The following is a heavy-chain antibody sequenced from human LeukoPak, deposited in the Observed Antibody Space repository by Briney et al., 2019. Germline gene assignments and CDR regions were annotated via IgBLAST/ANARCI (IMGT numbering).Heavy chain of an antibody. V-gene: IGHV4-34*01. CDR3: ARLVPEGDY. Sequence: PSETLSLTCAVYGVSFSGYYWRWLRQPPGKELEWVGGINHSGSTNYNPSLTSRVTISVDTSNNHFSLKLTAVSAPDTAVYYCARLVPEGDYWGQGTLVTVSS. J-gene: IGHJ4*02. CDR2: INHSGST. D-gene: IGHD3-9*01. CDR1: GVSFSGYY.